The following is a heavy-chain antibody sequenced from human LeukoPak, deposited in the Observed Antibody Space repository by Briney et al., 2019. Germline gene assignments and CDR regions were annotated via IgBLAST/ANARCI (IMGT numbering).Heavy chain of an antibody. J-gene: IGHJ4*02. Sequence: SETLSLTCTVSGVSISSSNSYWGWIRQPPGKGLEWIGSIYYSGSTNYNPSLKSRVTISVDTSKNQFSLKLSSVTAADTAVYYCARRRVEYCSSSDPYYFDYWGQGTLVTVSS. V-gene: IGHV4-39*07. CDR1: GVSISSSNSY. D-gene: IGHD6-6*01. CDR3: ARRRVEYCSSSDPYYFDY. CDR2: IYYSGST.